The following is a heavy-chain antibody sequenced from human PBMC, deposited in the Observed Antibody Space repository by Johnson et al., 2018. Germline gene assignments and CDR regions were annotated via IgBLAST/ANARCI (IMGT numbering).Heavy chain of an antibody. V-gene: IGHV3-30*03. CDR2: ISYDGSNK. J-gene: IGHJ3*02. Sequence: VQLVETGGGVVQPGRSLRLSCAASGFTFSNYGMHWVRQAPGKGLEWVAVISYDGSNKYYADSVKGRFTISKDNSKNTVYLQMSSLRAEDTAVYYCARTLTAFDIWGQGTMVTVSS. CDR1: GFTFSNYG. CDR3: ARTLTAFDI.